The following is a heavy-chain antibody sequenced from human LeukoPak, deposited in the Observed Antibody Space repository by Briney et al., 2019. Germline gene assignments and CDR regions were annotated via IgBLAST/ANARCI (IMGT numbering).Heavy chain of an antibody. CDR3: ARAHLSETDFDY. CDR2: IYYSGST. V-gene: IGHV4-59*01. CDR1: GGSISGYY. Sequence: PSETLSLTCTVSGGSISGYYWNWIRQPPGKGLEWIGYIYYSGSTNYNPSLKSRLTVSLDTSKNQFSLKLSSVTAADTAVYYCARAHLSETDFDYRGQGTLVTVSS. D-gene: IGHD3-3*01. J-gene: IGHJ4*02.